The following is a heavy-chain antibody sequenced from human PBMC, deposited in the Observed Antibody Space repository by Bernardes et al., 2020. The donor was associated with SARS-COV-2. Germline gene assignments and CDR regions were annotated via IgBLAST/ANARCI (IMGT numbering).Heavy chain of an antibody. CDR3: ARACAGGHSCFYIDY. CDR1: GFSFSNYG. Sequence: GGSLRLCCTASGFSFSNYGMHWVRQAPGKGLEWVAIISSDGNSEVYADSVTGRFTISRDNSKNTLFLQINSLSAEDTAVYYCARACAGGHSCFYIDYWGQGTLVTVSS. J-gene: IGHJ4*02. CDR2: ISSDGNSE. D-gene: IGHD2-8*02. V-gene: IGHV3-33*03.